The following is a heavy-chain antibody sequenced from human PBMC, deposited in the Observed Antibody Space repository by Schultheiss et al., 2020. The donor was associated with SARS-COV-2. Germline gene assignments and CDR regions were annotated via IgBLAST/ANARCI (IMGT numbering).Heavy chain of an antibody. Sequence: SETLSLTCTVSGGSISSSSYYWGWIRQPPGKGLEWIGSIYSSGNPYYKPSLKSRVTISVDTSKNQFSLKLSSVTAADTAVYYCARHGGRFGSPYMDVWGKGTTVTVSS. CDR1: GGSISSSSYY. V-gene: IGHV4-39*01. CDR3: ARHGGRFGSPYMDV. D-gene: IGHD3-10*01. J-gene: IGHJ6*03. CDR2: IYSSGNP.